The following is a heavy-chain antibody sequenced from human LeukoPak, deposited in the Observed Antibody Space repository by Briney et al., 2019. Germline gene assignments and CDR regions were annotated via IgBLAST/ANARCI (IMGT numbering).Heavy chain of an antibody. CDR2: INSDGSST. J-gene: IGHJ5*02. V-gene: IGHV3-74*01. Sequence: GSLRLSCAASGFTFSSYWMHWVRQAPGKGLVWVSRINSDGSSTSYADSVKGRFTISRDNAKNTLYLQMNSLRAEDTAVYYCARVFARIAAAGTGMNWFDPWGQGTLVTVSS. CDR3: ARVFARIAAAGTGMNWFDP. CDR1: GFTFSSYW. D-gene: IGHD6-13*01.